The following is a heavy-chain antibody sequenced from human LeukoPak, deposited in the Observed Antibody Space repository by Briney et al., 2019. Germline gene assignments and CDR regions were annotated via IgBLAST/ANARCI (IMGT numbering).Heavy chain of an antibody. CDR3: ARELWAYCGGDCYSAFDY. Sequence: ASVTVSCKASGYTFTSYGISWVRQAPGQGLEWMGWISAYNGNTNYAQKLQGRVTMTTDTSTSTAYMELRSLRSDDTAVYYCARELWAYCGGDCYSAFDYWGQGTLVTVSS. CDR2: ISAYNGNT. CDR1: GYTFTSYG. V-gene: IGHV1-18*01. D-gene: IGHD2-21*02. J-gene: IGHJ4*02.